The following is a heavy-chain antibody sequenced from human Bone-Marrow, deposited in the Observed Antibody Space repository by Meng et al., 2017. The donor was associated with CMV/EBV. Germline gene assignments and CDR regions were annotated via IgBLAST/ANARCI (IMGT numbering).Heavy chain of an antibody. D-gene: IGHD2-2*01. CDR2: SYYSGST. Sequence: SETLSLTCTVSGGSVSSGSYYWSWIRHPPGKGLEWIGYSYYSGSTNYNPSLKSRVTISVDTSKNQFSLKLSSVTAADTVGYYCARVNVVPAARLPYYYGMDVWGQGTKVTVSS. V-gene: IGHV4-61*01. J-gene: IGHJ6*02. CDR1: GGSVSSGSYY. CDR3: ARVNVVPAARLPYYYGMDV.